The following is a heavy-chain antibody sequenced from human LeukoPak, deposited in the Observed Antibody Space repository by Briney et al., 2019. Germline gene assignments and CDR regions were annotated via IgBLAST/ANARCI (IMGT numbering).Heavy chain of an antibody. D-gene: IGHD2-15*01. J-gene: IGHJ4*02. CDR2: INHSGST. V-gene: IGHV4-34*03. CDR3: GGDCYSKALDY. Sequence: PSETLSLTCAVYGGSFSGYYWSWIRQPPGKGLEWIGEINHSGSTNYNPSLKSRVTISVGTSLNQFSLKLNSVTAADTAVYCSGGDCYSKALDYWGQGILVTVSS. CDR1: GGSFSGYY.